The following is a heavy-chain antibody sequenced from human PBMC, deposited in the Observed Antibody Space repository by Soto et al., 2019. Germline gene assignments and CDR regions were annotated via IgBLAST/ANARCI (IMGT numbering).Heavy chain of an antibody. CDR1: GYTFTNYG. Sequence: ASVKVSCKASGYTFTNYGFSWVRQAPGQGLEWMGWISGYNGNTKYAEKFQGRVTMTTDTSTSTAYMELRSLRSDDTAVYYCALDTIAVAGTFDYWGQGTLVTVSS. CDR2: ISGYNGNT. D-gene: IGHD6-19*01. J-gene: IGHJ4*02. CDR3: ALDTIAVAGTFDY. V-gene: IGHV1-18*01.